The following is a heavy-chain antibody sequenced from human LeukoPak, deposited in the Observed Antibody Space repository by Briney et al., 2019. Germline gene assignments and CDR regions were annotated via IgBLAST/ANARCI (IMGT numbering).Heavy chain of an antibody. Sequence: GGSLRLSCAASGFTFSSYGMHWVRQAPGKGLEWVAIISYDGSNKYYPASVKGRFTISRDNSKNTLFLQMNSLRAEDTAVYYCVKEGSGYYRWGQGTLVTVSS. CDR3: VKEGSGYYR. CDR2: ISYDGSNK. CDR1: GFTFSSYG. J-gene: IGHJ4*02. V-gene: IGHV3-30*18. D-gene: IGHD3-22*01.